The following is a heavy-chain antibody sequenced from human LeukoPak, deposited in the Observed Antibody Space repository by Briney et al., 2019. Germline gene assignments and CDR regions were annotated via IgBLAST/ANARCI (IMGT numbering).Heavy chain of an antibody. V-gene: IGHV3-20*04. CDR3: ARGGCSSTSCYTGSWFDP. J-gene: IGHJ5*02. CDR1: GFTFDDYG. CDR2: INWNGGST. Sequence: RTGGSLRLSCTASGFTFDDYGMSWVRQAPGKGLEWVSGINWNGGSTGYAYSVKGRFTISRDNAKNSLYLQMTSLRAEDTALYSCARGGCSSTSCYTGSWFDPWGQGTLVTVSS. D-gene: IGHD2-2*02.